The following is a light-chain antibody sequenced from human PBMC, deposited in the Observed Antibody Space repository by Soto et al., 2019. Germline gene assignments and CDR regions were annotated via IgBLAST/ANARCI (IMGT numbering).Light chain of an antibody. V-gene: IGKV1-8*01. J-gene: IGKJ4*01. CDR2: AAS. CDR3: QQYYSYPLT. Sequence: AIRMTQSPSSFSASTGDRVTITCRASQGISSYLAWYQQKPGKAPNLLIYAASTLQSGVPSRFSGSGSGTDFTLTISCLPSEDFATYYCQQYYSYPLTFGGGTKVEIK. CDR1: QGISSY.